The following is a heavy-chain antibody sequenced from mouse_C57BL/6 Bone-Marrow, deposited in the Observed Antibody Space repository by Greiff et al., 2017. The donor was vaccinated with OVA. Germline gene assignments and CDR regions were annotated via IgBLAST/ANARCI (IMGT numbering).Heavy chain of an antibody. J-gene: IGHJ4*01. D-gene: IGHD5-1*01. Sequence: EVKLMESGGDLVKPGGSLKLSCAASGFSFSSYGMSWVRQTPDKRLEWVATISSGGSYTYYPALVKGRFTISSDNAKNSLYLQKSSLKSEDTAMYYCARRLRTFYNAMDYWGQGTSVTVSS. CDR3: ARRLRTFYNAMDY. CDR1: GFSFSSYG. V-gene: IGHV5-6*02. CDR2: ISSGGSYT.